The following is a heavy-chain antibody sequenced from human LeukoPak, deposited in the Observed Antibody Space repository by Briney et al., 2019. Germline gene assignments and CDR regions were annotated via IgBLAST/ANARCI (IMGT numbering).Heavy chain of an antibody. D-gene: IGHD3-10*01. J-gene: IGHJ6*02. CDR3: ARTSHSGYMVRGVLYYGMDV. CDR2: VHYTGST. CDR1: GGSISGDGYH. V-gene: IGHV4-39*01. Sequence: SETLSLTCSASGGSISGDGYHWGWIRRPPGKGLEWLGSVHYTGSTCCKTSLKSRLTVDMDTSKNQFSLRLSSVTAADTAVYYCARTSHSGYMVRGVLYYGMDVWGQGTTVTVS.